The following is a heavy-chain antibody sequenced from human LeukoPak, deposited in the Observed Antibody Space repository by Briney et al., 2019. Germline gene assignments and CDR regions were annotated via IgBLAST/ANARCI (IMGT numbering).Heavy chain of an antibody. Sequence: ASVKVSCTASGYTFTGYYMHWMRQAPGQGLEWMGWINPNSGGTNYAQKFQGRVTMTRDTSISTAYMELSRLRSDDTAVYYCARVSLPPIYMDVWGKGTTVTVSS. CDR1: GYTFTGYY. D-gene: IGHD2-15*01. V-gene: IGHV1-2*02. CDR3: ARVSLPPIYMDV. J-gene: IGHJ6*03. CDR2: INPNSGGT.